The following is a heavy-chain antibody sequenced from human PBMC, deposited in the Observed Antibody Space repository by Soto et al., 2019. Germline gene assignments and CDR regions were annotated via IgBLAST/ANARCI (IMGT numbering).Heavy chain of an antibody. V-gene: IGHV4-61*07. D-gene: IGHD3-22*01. CDR2: FFHTGSA. CDR3: ARRTSGYHYYFDY. Sequence: LEYIGFFFHTGSADYNPSLKSRLIISIDTSKNQLSLKLSSVTAADTAVYYCARRTSGYHYYFDYWGQGTQVTVSS. J-gene: IGHJ4*02.